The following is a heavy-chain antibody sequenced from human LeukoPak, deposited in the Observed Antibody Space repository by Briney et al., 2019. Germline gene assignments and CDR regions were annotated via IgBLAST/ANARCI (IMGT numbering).Heavy chain of an antibody. V-gene: IGHV3-33*01. Sequence: RSGGSLRLSCVVSGLRFRNYGMHWVRQAPGKGLEWVAVIYYDGSNQYYVDSVKGRFTISRDNAKNSLYLQMNSLRAEDTAVYYCARDTYDSSGYWVLSRYYYYYGMDVWGQGTTVTVSS. D-gene: IGHD3-22*01. J-gene: IGHJ6*02. CDR1: GLRFRNYG. CDR2: IYYDGSNQ. CDR3: ARDTYDSSGYWVLSRYYYYYGMDV.